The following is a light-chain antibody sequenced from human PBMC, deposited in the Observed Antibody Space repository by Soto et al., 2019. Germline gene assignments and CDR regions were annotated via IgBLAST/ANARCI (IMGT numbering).Light chain of an antibody. Sequence: EVVMTQSPVTLSVSPGERATLSCRASQSITTNLAWYQQKPGQAPRLRVYGASTRATGVPARFSGSGSGTQFTLTINSLQSEDVAVYYCQQYNDWPPKRTFGQGTKVDIK. J-gene: IGKJ1*01. V-gene: IGKV3-15*01. CDR1: QSITTN. CDR2: GAS. CDR3: QQYNDWPPKRT.